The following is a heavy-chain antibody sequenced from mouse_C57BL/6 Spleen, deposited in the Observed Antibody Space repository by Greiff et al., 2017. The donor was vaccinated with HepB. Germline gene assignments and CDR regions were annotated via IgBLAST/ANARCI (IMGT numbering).Heavy chain of an antibody. D-gene: IGHD1-1*01. CDR1: GYTFTSYG. CDR2: IYPRSGNT. V-gene: IGHV1-81*01. Sequence: VKLQESGAELARPGASVKLSCKASGYTFTSYGISWVKQRTGQGLEWIGEIYPRSGNTYYNEKFKGKATLTADKSSSTAYMELRSLTSEDSAVYFCARYYYGSRDYYAMDYWGQGTSVTVSS. CDR3: ARYYYGSRDYYAMDY. J-gene: IGHJ4*01.